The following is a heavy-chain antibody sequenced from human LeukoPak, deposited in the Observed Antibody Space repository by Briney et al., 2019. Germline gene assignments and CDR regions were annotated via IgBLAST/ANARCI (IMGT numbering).Heavy chain of an antibody. CDR3: AKRKVGWGSVY. Sequence: GGSLRLSCAASGFTFSSYGMHWVRQAPGKGLEWVAFIRYDGSNKYYADSVKGRFTISRDNSKNTLYLQMNSVRAEDTGVYYCAKRKVGWGSVYWGQGTLVTVSS. CDR2: IRYDGSNK. D-gene: IGHD7-27*01. V-gene: IGHV3-30*02. J-gene: IGHJ4*02. CDR1: GFTFSSYG.